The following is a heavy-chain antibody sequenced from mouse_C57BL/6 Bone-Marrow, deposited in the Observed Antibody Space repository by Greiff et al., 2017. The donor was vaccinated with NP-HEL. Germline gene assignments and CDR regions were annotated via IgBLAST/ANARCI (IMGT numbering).Heavy chain of an antibody. Sequence: QVQLQQSGAELARPGASVKLSCKASGYTFTSYGISWVKQRTGQGLEWIGEIYPRSGNTYYNEKFKGKATLTADKSSSTAYMELRSLTSEDSAVYFCASYGNFWGQGTSVTVSS. CDR2: IYPRSGNT. CDR3: ASYGNF. CDR1: GYTFTSYG. D-gene: IGHD2-1*01. J-gene: IGHJ4*01. V-gene: IGHV1-81*01.